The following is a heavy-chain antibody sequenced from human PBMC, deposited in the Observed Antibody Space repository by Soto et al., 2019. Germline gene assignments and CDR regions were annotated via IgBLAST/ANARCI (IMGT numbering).Heavy chain of an antibody. Sequence: VGALRVSCADSGFTFSTYSMNWVRQAPGKGLEWVSSISSSSGYIYYADSVKGRFTISRDDAKNSLSLQMNSLRAEDTAVYYCARVRSYSYGQGYGMDVWGQGTTVTVSS. V-gene: IGHV3-21*01. CDR1: GFTFSTYS. CDR3: ARVRSYSYGQGYGMDV. CDR2: ISSSSGYI. D-gene: IGHD5-18*01. J-gene: IGHJ6*02.